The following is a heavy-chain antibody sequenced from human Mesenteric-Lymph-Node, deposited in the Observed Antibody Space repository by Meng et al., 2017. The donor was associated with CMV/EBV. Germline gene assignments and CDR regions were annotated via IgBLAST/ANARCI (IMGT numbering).Heavy chain of an antibody. D-gene: IGHD6-6*01. Sequence: GGSLRLSCAASGFTFSNYDMHWVRQATGKGLEWVSGIGSAGATYSAGSVKGRFSISRENAKNSLYLQMNSLRAGDTAIYYCARGKYSSSNSEDYYYGMDVWGQGTTVTVSS. J-gene: IGHJ6*02. CDR2: IGSAGAT. CDR1: GFTFSNYD. CDR3: ARGKYSSSNSEDYYYGMDV. V-gene: IGHV3-13*01.